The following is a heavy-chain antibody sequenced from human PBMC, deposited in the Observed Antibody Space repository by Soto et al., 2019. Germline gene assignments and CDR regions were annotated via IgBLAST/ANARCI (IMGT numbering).Heavy chain of an antibody. Sequence: QVQLVQSGAEVRKPGASAKLSCKTSGYTFTHYYMYWVRQAPGQGLEWMGKINPSGGSATYAQKFQGIVTMTRDTSTSTIYMELSSLISEDTAIYYCPRDLRGWNSSSTGFWGQGTLVTVSS. CDR3: PRDLRGWNSSSTGF. D-gene: IGHD6-6*01. CDR2: INPSGGSA. J-gene: IGHJ4*02. V-gene: IGHV1-46*01. CDR1: GYTFTHYY.